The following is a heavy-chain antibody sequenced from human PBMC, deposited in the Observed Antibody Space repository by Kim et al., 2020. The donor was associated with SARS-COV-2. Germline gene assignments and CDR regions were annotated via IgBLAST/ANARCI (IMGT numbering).Heavy chain of an antibody. J-gene: IGHJ6*02. CDR2: ISAYNGNT. D-gene: IGHD2-2*01. V-gene: IGHV1-18*01. Sequence: ASVKVSCKASGYTFTSYGISWVRQAPGQGLEWMGWISAYNGNTNYAQKLQGRVTMTTDTSTSTAYMELRSLRSDDTAVYYCARDSCSSTSCHYYYYYGMDVWGQGTTVTVSS. CDR1: GYTFTSYG. CDR3: ARDSCSSTSCHYYYYYGMDV.